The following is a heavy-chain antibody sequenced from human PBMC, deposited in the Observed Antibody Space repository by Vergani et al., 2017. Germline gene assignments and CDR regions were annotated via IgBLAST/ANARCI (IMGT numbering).Heavy chain of an antibody. D-gene: IGHD3-3*01. Sequence: EVQLVESGGGLVKPGGSLRLSCAASGFTFSSYSMNWVRQAPGKGLEWVSSISSSSSYIYYADSVKGRFTISRDNAKNSLYLQMNSLRAEDTAVYYCAKVQGDFWSGYYVFYYYYGMDVWGQGTTVTVSS. CDR1: GFTFSSYS. CDR3: AKVQGDFWSGYYVFYYYYGMDV. J-gene: IGHJ6*02. V-gene: IGHV3-21*04. CDR2: ISSSSSYI.